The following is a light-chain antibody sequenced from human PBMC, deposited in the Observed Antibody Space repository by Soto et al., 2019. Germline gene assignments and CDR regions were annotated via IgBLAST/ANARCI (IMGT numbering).Light chain of an antibody. CDR2: GAS. CDR1: QSVAKNY. CDR3: QQYASSPLT. V-gene: IGKV3-20*01. J-gene: IGKJ4*01. Sequence: EIVLTQSPGTLSLSPGERASLSCRASQSVAKNYLAWYQQKPGQALRLLISGASSRATGIPDRFSGSGSGTDFTLTVSRLEAEAFAVYFCQQYASSPLTFGGGTRVEIK.